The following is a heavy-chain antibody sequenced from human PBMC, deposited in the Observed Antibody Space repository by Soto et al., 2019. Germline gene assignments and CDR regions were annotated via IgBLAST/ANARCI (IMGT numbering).Heavy chain of an antibody. CDR1: GFSFGTSG. V-gene: IGHV3-33*01. D-gene: IGHD1-1*01. CDR3: ARDASGTTSFLVS. Sequence: GGSLRLSCVASGFSFGTSGMHWVRQAPDKGLEWISGIWLDGSERYYRDSVKGRFTISRDNSKNTLFLQMNSLRAEDTAVYFCARDASGTTSFLVSWGQGTLVTVSS. CDR2: IWLDGSER. J-gene: IGHJ5*01.